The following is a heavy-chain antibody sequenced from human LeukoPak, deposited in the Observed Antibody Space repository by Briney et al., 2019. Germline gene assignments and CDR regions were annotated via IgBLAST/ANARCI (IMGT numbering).Heavy chain of an antibody. CDR3: ARVLSREGYFDY. CDR1: GYTFTRYG. CDR2: ISGYNGDI. V-gene: IGHV1-18*01. Sequence: GASVKVSCKASGYTFTRYGISWVRQAPGQGLEWMGWISGYNGDINYAQRLQGRVTMTTDTSTTTAYMELRSLSSDDTAVYYCARVLSREGYFDYWGQGTLVTVSS. D-gene: IGHD5-24*01. J-gene: IGHJ4*02.